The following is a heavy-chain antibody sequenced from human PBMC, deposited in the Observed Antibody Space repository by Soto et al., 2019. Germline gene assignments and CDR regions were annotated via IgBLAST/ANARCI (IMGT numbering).Heavy chain of an antibody. CDR2: IYYSGST. CDR3: ASGVSEAIIAAAGSPMYNWFDP. Sequence: SETLSLTCTVSGGSISSSSYYWGWIRQPPGKGLEWIGSIYYSGSTYYNPSLKSRVTISVDTSKNQFSLKLSSVTAADTAVYYCASGVSEAIIAAAGSPMYNWFDPWGQGTLVTVSS. D-gene: IGHD6-13*01. V-gene: IGHV4-39*01. J-gene: IGHJ5*02. CDR1: GGSISSSSYY.